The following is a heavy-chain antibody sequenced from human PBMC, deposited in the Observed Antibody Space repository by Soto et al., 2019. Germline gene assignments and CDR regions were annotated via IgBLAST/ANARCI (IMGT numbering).Heavy chain of an antibody. CDR2: IVPILRTA. J-gene: IGHJ3*02. CDR1: GDTFSNYV. CDR3: ARETSAPGTFREDASDI. D-gene: IGHD6-13*01. Sequence: QVQLVQSGAEVKKPGSSVKVACKVSGDTFSNYVINWVRQAPGQGLEWMGAIVPILRTANYAQKCQGRVTMTADEFTITAYMELSGLRSDDTATYYCARETSAPGTFREDASDIWGQGTLVTVSS. V-gene: IGHV1-69*12.